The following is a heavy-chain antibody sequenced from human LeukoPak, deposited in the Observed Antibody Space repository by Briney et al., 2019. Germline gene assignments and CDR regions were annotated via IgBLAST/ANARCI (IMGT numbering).Heavy chain of an antibody. CDR1: GFTFNSYG. CDR2: IWYDGSNK. CDR3: AKDGAYYYDSSGYGLDY. Sequence: GRSLRLSCAASGFTFNSYGMHWVRQAPGKGLEWVAVIWYDGSNKYYADSVEGLFTISRDNSKNTLYLQMNSLRAEDTAVYYCAKDGAYYYDSSGYGLDYWGQGTLVTVSS. V-gene: IGHV3-33*06. J-gene: IGHJ4*02. D-gene: IGHD3-22*01.